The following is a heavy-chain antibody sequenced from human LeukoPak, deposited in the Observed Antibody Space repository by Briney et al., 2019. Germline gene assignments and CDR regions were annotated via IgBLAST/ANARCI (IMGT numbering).Heavy chain of an antibody. V-gene: IGHV1-2*06. CDR1: GYTFTGYY. J-gene: IGHJ3*02. D-gene: IGHD3-22*01. CDR3: ARGYYDSSGYYFDAFDI. Sequence: ASVKVSCKASGYTFTGYYVHWVRQAPGHGLEWMGRMNPNGGDPNYAQKFQGRVTMTRDTSISTAYMELSRLRSDDTAVYYCARGYYDSSGYYFDAFDIWGQGTMVTVSS. CDR2: MNPNGGDP.